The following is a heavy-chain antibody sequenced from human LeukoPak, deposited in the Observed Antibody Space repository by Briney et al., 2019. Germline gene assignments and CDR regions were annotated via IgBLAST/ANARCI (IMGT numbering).Heavy chain of an antibody. CDR1: GFSFRSYE. D-gene: IGHD1-7*01. CDR2: ISSNGSTI. CDR3: VRDGGFPGTTGTFEI. J-gene: IGHJ3*02. Sequence: GSLRLSCAASGFSFRSYEMKWVRQAPEKGLEWVSYISSNGSTIYYADSVKGRFSISRDNDIDSLYLEMNSLRVEDTAVYYCVRDGGFPGTTGTFEICGQGTMVTVSS. V-gene: IGHV3-48*03.